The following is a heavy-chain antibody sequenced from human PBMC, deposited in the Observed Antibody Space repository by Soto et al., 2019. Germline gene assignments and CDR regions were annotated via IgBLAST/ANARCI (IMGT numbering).Heavy chain of an antibody. CDR3: ARVHRYSSSWYGWFDP. J-gene: IGHJ5*02. V-gene: IGHV4-34*01. CDR1: GGSFSGYY. Sequence: QVQLQQWGAGLLKPSETLSLTCAVYGGSFSGYYWSWIRQPPGKGLESIGEINHSGSTNYNPSLKSRVTISVDTSKNQFSLKLSSVTAADTAVYYCARVHRYSSSWYGWFDPWGQGTLVTVSS. D-gene: IGHD6-13*01. CDR2: INHSGST.